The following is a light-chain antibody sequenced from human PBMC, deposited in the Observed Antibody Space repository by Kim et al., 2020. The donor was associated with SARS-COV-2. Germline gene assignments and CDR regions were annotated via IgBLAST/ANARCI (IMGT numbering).Light chain of an antibody. CDR1: QSIDKY. J-gene: IGKJ2*01. V-gene: IGKV1-39*01. CDR2: AAS. CDR3: QQSSGTPPT. Sequence: DIQMTQSPSSLSASVGDRVTITCRASQSIDKYLNWYQQKPGKAPRLLIHAASSLQSGVPSRFSGSGSGTDFTLTISSLQREDVATYYCQQSSGTPPTFGQGTKLEIK.